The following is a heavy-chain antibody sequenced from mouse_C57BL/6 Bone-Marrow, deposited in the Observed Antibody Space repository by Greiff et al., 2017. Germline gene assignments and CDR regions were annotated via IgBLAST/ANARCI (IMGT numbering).Heavy chain of an antibody. CDR2: IDPSDSYT. Sequence: QVQLQQPGAELVMPGASVKLSCKASGYTFTSYWMHWVKQRPGQGLEWIGEIDPSDSYTNYNQQFKGKSTLTVDKSSSTAYMQLSSLTSEDSAVYYCAREGYSNYPHDYAMDYWGQGTSVTVSS. D-gene: IGHD2-5*01. CDR3: AREGYSNYPHDYAMDY. J-gene: IGHJ4*01. V-gene: IGHV1-69*01. CDR1: GYTFTSYW.